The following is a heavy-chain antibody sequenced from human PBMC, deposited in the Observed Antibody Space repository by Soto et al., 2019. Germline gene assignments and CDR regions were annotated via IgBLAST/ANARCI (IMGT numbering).Heavy chain of an antibody. V-gene: IGHV4-39*01. CDR3: ARLEQWLVYGMDV. CDR1: GGSISSSSYY. J-gene: IGHJ6*02. CDR2: IYYSGST. Sequence: TSETLSLTCTVSGGSISSSSYYWGWIRQPPGKGLEWIGSIYYSGSTYYNPSLKSRVTISVDTSKHQFSLKLSSVTAADTAVYYCARLEQWLVYGMDVWGQGTTVTVSS. D-gene: IGHD6-19*01.